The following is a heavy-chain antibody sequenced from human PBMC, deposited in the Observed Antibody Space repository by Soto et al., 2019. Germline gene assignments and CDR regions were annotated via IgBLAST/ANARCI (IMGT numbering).Heavy chain of an antibody. J-gene: IGHJ4*02. D-gene: IGHD6-19*01. CDR2: INPNSGGT. Sequence: ASVKVSCKASGYTFTGYYMHWVRQAPGQGLEWMGWINPNSGGTNYAQKFQGRVTMTRDTSISTAYMELSRLRSDDTAVYYCARDPAISGWYWSGFDYWGQGTLVTVSS. CDR3: ARDPAISGWYWSGFDY. CDR1: GYTFTGYY. V-gene: IGHV1-2*02.